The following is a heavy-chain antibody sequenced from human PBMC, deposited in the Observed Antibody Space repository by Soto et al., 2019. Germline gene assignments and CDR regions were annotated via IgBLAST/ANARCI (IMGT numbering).Heavy chain of an antibody. CDR1: GYTFTSYY. V-gene: IGHV1-46*03. CDR3: ARDFIIRRNRPLGEWFDP. CDR2: INPSGGST. Sequence: QVQLVQSGAEVKKPGASVKVSCKASGYTFTSYYMHWVRQAPGQGLEWMGIINPSGGSTSYAQKFPGRVHMTRDTSTSTVYMELSSLGSEDTAVYYWARDFIIRRNRPLGEWFDPWGQGTLVTVSS. D-gene: IGHD3-10*01. J-gene: IGHJ5*02.